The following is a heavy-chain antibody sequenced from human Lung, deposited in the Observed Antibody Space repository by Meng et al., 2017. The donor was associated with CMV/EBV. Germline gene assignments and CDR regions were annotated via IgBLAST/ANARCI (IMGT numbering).Heavy chain of an antibody. D-gene: IGHD6-19*01. Sequence: QVQLVQSVAEMKKPGASGKVSCKASGYTITDYYIHRVRQAPGQGFQWMGWINPNDDTNYAQNFQGRVTMTRDMSINTIYMELSRLTSEDTAVYYCARSSGWSRVDYWGHGTLVTVSS. J-gene: IGHJ4*01. CDR3: ARSSGWSRVDY. V-gene: IGHV1-2*02. CDR2: INPNDDT. CDR1: GYTITDYY.